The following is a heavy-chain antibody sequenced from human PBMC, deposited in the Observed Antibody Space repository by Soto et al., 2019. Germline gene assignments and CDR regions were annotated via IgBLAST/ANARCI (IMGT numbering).Heavy chain of an antibody. Sequence: ASVKVSCKASGYTFTSYAMHWVRQAPGQRLEWMGWINAGNGNTKYSQKFQGRVTITRDTSTSTAYMELSSLRSDDTAVYYCARDNGYENWFDPWGQGTLVTVSS. CDR3: ARDNGYENWFDP. CDR2: INAGNGNT. D-gene: IGHD5-12*01. CDR1: GYTFTSYA. V-gene: IGHV1-3*01. J-gene: IGHJ5*02.